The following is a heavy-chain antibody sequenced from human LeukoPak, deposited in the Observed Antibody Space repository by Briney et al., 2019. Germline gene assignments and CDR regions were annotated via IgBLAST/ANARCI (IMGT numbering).Heavy chain of an antibody. CDR2: ISYDGSNK. V-gene: IGHV3-30*03. CDR3: ARTPRGQLPALY. CDR1: GFTFSSYG. Sequence: GGSLRLSCAASGFTFSSYGMHWVRQAPGKGLEWVAVISYDGSNKYYADSVKGRFTISRDNAKNSLYLQMNSLRVEDTAVYYCARTPRGQLPALYWGQGTLVTVSS. D-gene: IGHD2-2*01. J-gene: IGHJ4*02.